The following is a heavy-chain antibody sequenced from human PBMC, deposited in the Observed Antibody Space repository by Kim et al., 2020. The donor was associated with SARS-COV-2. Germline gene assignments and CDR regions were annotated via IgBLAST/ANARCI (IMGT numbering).Heavy chain of an antibody. CDR2: IYYSGST. D-gene: IGHD1-20*01. Sequence: SETLSLTCTVSGGSISSGGYYWSWIRQRPGKGLEWIGYIYYSGSTYYNPSLKSRVTISVDTSKNQFSLKLSSVTAADTAVYYCARAVYNWNDEYYGMDVWGQVTTVTVSS. CDR3: ARAVYNWNDEYYGMDV. J-gene: IGHJ6*02. CDR1: GGSISSGGYY. V-gene: IGHV4-31*03.